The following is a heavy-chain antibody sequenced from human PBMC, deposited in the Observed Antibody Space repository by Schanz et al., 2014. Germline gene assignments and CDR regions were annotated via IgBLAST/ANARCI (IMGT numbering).Heavy chain of an antibody. CDR1: GFTLSSYA. Sequence: QVQLVESGGGVVQPGRSLRLSCAAYGFTLSSYAMHWVRQAPGKGLEWVAVISYDGSNKYYADSVKGRFTISRDNSKNTLYLQMNTLRAEDTAVYYCARDRGYCSGGSCLAWDDWGQGTLVTVSS. CDR3: ARDRGYCSGGSCLAWDD. D-gene: IGHD2-15*01. CDR2: ISYDGSNK. J-gene: IGHJ4*02. V-gene: IGHV3-30-3*01.